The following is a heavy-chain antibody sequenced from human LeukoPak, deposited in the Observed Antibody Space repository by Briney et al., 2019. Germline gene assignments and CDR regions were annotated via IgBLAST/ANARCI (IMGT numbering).Heavy chain of an antibody. J-gene: IGHJ6*02. CDR2: ISTSSIHI. Sequence: PGGSLRLSCAASGFTFSSYSMNWVRQAPGKGLEWVSSISTSSIHIFYPDSVKGRFTISRDNAENSLYLQMNSLRAEDTAVYYCARGPARDYYDSGSYWDVWGQGTTVTVSS. D-gene: IGHD3-10*01. CDR1: GFTFSSYS. V-gene: IGHV3-21*01. CDR3: ARGPARDYYDSGSYWDV.